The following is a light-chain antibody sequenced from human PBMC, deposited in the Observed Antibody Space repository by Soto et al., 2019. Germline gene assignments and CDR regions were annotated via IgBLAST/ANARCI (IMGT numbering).Light chain of an antibody. J-gene: IGLJ1*01. CDR1: RSNIGAGRD. CDR3: LSYDSDMSRPRYV. V-gene: IGLV1-40*01. CDR2: GDS. Sequence: QSVLTQPPSVSAAPGQRVTISCTGSRSNIGAGRDVHWYQQLPGTAPTLLIYGDSNRPSGVPDRFSGSKSGASASLAITGLQAEDEAEYHCLSYDSDMSRPRYVFGNGTKLTVL.